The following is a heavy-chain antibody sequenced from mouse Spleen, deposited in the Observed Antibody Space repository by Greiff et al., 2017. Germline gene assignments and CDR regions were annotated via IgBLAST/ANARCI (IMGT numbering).Heavy chain of an antibody. J-gene: IGHJ4*01. V-gene: IGHV1-54*01. Sequence: QVQLQQSGAELVRPGTSVKVSCKASGYAFTNYLIEWVKQRPGQGLEWIGVINPGSGGTNYNEKFKGKATLTADKSSSTAYMQLSSLTSEDSAVYFCAREGDSGYPSNYAMDYWGQGTSVTVSS. CDR1: GYAFTNYL. D-gene: IGHD3-1*01. CDR3: AREGDSGYPSNYAMDY. CDR2: INPGSGGT.